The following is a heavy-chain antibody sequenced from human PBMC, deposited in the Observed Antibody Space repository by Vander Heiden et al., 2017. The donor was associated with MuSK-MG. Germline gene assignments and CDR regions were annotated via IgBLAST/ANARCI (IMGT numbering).Heavy chain of an antibody. Sequence: EVQLLESGGGLVQPGGSLRLSCAASGFTFRSYAMKWVRQATGKGLEWVSGISPGADRTYYADSVKGRFTISRDNSKNTLFLQMNSLRAEDTAVYYCAKGDIDDRGGDYYYYYYMDVWGKGTTVTVSS. V-gene: IGHV3-23*01. CDR3: AKGDIDDRGGDYYYYYYMDV. D-gene: IGHD2-15*01. CDR1: GFTFRSYA. CDR2: ISPGADRT. J-gene: IGHJ6*03.